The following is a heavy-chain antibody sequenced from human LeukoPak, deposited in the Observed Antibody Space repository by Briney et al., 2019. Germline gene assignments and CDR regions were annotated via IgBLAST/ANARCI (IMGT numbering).Heavy chain of an antibody. CDR1: GGSISSYY. Sequence: SETLSLTCTVSGGSISSYYWSWIRQPPGKGLEWIGYIYYSGSTNYNPSLKSRVTISVDTSKNQFSLKLSSVTAADTAAYYCARAGTAWKVFDPWGQGTLVIVSS. V-gene: IGHV4-59*01. J-gene: IGHJ5*02. CDR2: IYYSGST. CDR3: ARAGTAWKVFDP. D-gene: IGHD1-7*01.